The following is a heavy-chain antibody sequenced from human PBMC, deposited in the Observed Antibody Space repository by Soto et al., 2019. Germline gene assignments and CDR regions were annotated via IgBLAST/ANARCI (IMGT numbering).Heavy chain of an antibody. J-gene: IGHJ4*02. V-gene: IGHV3-23*01. Sequence: EVQLLESGGGLVQPGGSLRLSGTASGFTFSSYAMSWVRQAPGKGLEWVSAISGSGGSTYYADSVKGRFTISRDNSNSTRYLQMNSLRAEDTAVYHSAKYVVPAATRTAFGYWGQGTLVTVSS. CDR2: ISGSGGST. CDR1: GFTFSSYA. D-gene: IGHD2-2*01. CDR3: AKYVVPAATRTAFGY.